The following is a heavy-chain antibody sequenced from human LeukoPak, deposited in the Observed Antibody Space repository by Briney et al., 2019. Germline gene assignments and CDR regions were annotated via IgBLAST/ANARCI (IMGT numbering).Heavy chain of an antibody. Sequence: GGSLRLSCAASRFAFSNYVMNWVRQPPVKGLEWVSSITDSGGATYYADSMKGRFTISRDNSKNTLYLQMTSLKAEDTAVYYCAKRGSDFRALEYWGQGTLVTVSS. D-gene: IGHD3-3*01. J-gene: IGHJ4*02. CDR3: AKRGSDFRALEY. V-gene: IGHV3-23*01. CDR1: RFAFSNYV. CDR2: ITDSGGAT.